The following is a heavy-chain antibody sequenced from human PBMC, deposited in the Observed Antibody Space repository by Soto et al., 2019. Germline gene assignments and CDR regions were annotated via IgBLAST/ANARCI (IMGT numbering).Heavy chain of an antibody. J-gene: IGHJ3*02. CDR1: GASISSSNW. V-gene: IGHV4-4*02. CDR3: ARVLQGCSVTSCYLDI. CDR2: ILHSGST. Sequence: QVQLQESGPGLVKPSGTLSLTCAVSGASISSSNWWNWVRQPPGKGLDWIGEILHSGSTNYNPSLKSRATISVDKPKSQCSLRLSSVTAADTAVYYCARVLQGCSVTSCYLDIWGQGTMVTASA. D-gene: IGHD2-2*01.